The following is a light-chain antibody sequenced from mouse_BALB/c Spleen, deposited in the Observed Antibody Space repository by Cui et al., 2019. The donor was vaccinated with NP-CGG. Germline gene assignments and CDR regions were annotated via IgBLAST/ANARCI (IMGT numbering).Light chain of an antibody. CDR2: GTN. V-gene: IGLV1*01. CDR1: NGAVTTSNY. CDR3: ALWYSNHWV. Sequence: QAAVTQESALTTSPGETVTLTCRSSNGAVTTSNYANWVQEKPDHLFTGLIGGTNNRVPGVPARFSGSLIGDKAALTITGAQTEDEAIYFCALWYSNHWVFGGGTKLTVL. J-gene: IGLJ1*01.